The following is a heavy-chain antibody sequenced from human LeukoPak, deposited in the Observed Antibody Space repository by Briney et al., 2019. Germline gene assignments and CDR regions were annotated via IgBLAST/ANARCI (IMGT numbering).Heavy chain of an antibody. CDR2: ISWNSGSI. CDR1: GFTFDDYA. CDR3: AKGVDTAMVTVGFDY. V-gene: IGHV3-9*03. J-gene: IGHJ4*02. Sequence: GGSLRLPCAASGFTFDDYAMHWVRQAPGKGLEWVSGISWNSGSIGYADSVKGRFTISRDNAKNSLYLQMNSLRAEDMALYYCAKGVDTAMVTVGFDYWGQGTLVTVSS. D-gene: IGHD5-18*01.